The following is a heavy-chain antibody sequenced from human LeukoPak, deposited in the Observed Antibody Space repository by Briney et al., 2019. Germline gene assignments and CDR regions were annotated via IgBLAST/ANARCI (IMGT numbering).Heavy chain of an antibody. CDR1: GYTFTSYS. D-gene: IGHD6-13*01. CDR3: ARESPQHSSSRDNWFDP. Sequence: ASVKVSCKASGYTFTSYSISWVRQAPGQGLEWMGWISAYNGNTNYAQKLQGRVTMTTDTSTSTAYMELRSLRSDDAAVYYCARESPQHSSSRDNWFDPWGQGTLVTVSS. V-gene: IGHV1-18*01. J-gene: IGHJ5*02. CDR2: ISAYNGNT.